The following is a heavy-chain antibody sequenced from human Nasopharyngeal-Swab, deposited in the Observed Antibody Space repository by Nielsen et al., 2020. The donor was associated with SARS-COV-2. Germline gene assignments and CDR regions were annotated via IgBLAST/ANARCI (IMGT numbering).Heavy chain of an antibody. D-gene: IGHD3-9*01. Sequence: SETLSLTCTVSGGSISTYYWSWIRQPPGKGLEWIGYVYHSGSTGYNPSLKSRVTISVDTSKNQFSLKLSSVTAADTAVYYCARYNILTGWGYWGQGTLVTVSS. J-gene: IGHJ4*02. CDR1: GGSISTYY. CDR3: ARYNILTGWGY. V-gene: IGHV4-59*01. CDR2: VYHSGST.